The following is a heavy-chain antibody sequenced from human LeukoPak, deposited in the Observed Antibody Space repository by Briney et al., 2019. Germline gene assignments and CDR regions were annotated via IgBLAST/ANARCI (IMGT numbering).Heavy chain of an antibody. CDR1: GYSFTSYW. CDR3: ARQELLRYCSSTSCSVNYYYYYMDV. CDR2: IYPGDSDT. V-gene: IGHV5-51*01. D-gene: IGHD2-2*01. Sequence: GESLKISCKGSGYSFTSYWIGWVRQMPGKGLEWMGIIYPGDSDTRYSPSFQGQVTISADKSISTAYLQWSSLKASDTAMYYCARQELLRYCSSTSCSVNYYYYYMDVWGTGTTVTVSS. J-gene: IGHJ6*03.